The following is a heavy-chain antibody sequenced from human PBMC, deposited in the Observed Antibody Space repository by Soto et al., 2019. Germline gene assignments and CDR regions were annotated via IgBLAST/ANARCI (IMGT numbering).Heavy chain of an antibody. CDR3: ARVPSFWGSIAAAGTRVWFDP. CDR1: GGSISSGDYY. CDR2: IYYSGST. D-gene: IGHD6-13*01. Sequence: QVQLQESGPGLVKPSQTLSLTCTVSGGSISSGDYYWSWIRQPPGKGLEWIGYIYYSGSTYYNPSLKGRVTISVDTSKNQFSLKLSSVTAADTAVYYCARVPSFWGSIAAAGTRVWFDPWGQGTLVTVSS. J-gene: IGHJ5*02. V-gene: IGHV4-30-4*01.